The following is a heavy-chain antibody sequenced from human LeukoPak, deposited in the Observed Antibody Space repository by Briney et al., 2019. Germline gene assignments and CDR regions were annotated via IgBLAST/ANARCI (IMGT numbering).Heavy chain of an antibody. J-gene: IGHJ4*02. CDR2: ISAGGATI. V-gene: IGHV3-11*01. Sequence: PGGSLRLSCVHSRFTFRDFYMSWSRQAPGKGVEYVSYISAGGATIYYADSVKGRLTISRDNARNSPSLQVNNIQADDTARNYGVRNLKDADGWIYWGQGKVVTVSP. CDR3: VRNLKDADGWIY. CDR1: RFTFRDFY. D-gene: IGHD5-24*01.